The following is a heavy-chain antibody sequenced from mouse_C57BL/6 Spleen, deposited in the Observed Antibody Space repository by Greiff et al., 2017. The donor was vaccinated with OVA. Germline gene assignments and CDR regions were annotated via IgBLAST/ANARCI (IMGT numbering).Heavy chain of an antibody. V-gene: IGHV1-81*01. J-gene: IGHJ4*01. Sequence: QVQLQQSGAELARPGASVKLSCKASGYTFTSYGISWVKQRTGPGLEWIGEIYPSSGNTYYNEKFKGKATLTVDKSSSTAYMELRSLTSEDSAVYFCSRSHYDGAMDDWGQGTSVTVSS. CDR1: GYTFTSYG. CDR2: IYPSSGNT. D-gene: IGHD1-1*01. CDR3: SRSHYDGAMDD.